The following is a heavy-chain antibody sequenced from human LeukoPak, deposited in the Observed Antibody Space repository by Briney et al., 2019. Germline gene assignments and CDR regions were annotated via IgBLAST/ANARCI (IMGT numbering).Heavy chain of an antibody. CDR1: GFTFSSYA. Sequence: GGSLRLSCAASGFTFSSYAMHWVRQAPGKGLEWVAVISYDGSNKYYADSVKGRFTISRDNSKNTLYLQMNSLRAEDTAVYYCAKDSEDIVVVPASGPQYYMDVWGKGTTVTISS. V-gene: IGHV3-30*04. CDR2: ISYDGSNK. D-gene: IGHD2-2*01. CDR3: AKDSEDIVVVPASGPQYYMDV. J-gene: IGHJ6*03.